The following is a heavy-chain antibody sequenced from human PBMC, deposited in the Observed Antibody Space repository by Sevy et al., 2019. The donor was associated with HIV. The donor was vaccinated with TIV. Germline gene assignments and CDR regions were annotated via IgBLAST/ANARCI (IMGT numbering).Heavy chain of an antibody. CDR3: AKDHYDYRTGYYGYYGMDV. CDR1: GFRFSDYG. CDR2: IRFDGSRK. D-gene: IGHD3-3*01. Sequence: GGSLRLSCAASGFRFSDYGMHWVRQAPGKGLEWVSLIRFDGSRKYIADSVQGRFTISRDKVKETLYLQMNSLRPEDKAVYYFAKDHYDYRTGYYGYYGMDVWGQGTTVTVSS. V-gene: IGHV3-30*02. J-gene: IGHJ6*02.